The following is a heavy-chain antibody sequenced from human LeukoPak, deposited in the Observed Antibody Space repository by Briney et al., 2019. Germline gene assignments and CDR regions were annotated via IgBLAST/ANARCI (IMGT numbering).Heavy chain of an antibody. CDR3: ARVRVGYCSGGSCLNENFDY. CDR2: IYYSGST. D-gene: IGHD2-15*01. J-gene: IGHJ4*02. CDR1: GGSISSSSYY. V-gene: IGHV4-39*07. Sequence: PSETLSLTCTVSGGSISSSSYYWGWIRQPPGKGLEWIGSIYYSGSTYYNPSLKSRVTISVDTSKNQFSLKLSSVTAADTAVYYCARVRVGYCSGGSCLNENFDYWGQGTLVTVSS.